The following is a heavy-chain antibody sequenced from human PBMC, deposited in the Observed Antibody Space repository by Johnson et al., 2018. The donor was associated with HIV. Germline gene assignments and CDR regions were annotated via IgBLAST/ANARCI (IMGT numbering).Heavy chain of an antibody. CDR1: GFTFSSYD. D-gene: IGHD4-23*01. Sequence: VQLVESGGGLVQPGGSLRLSCAASGFTFSSYDMHWVRQATGKGLEWVSAIGTAGDTYYPGSVKGRFTISRENAKNSLYLQMNSLRAGATAGYYGARGERFGGTQEAFDIWGQGTMVTVSS. CDR3: ARGERFGGTQEAFDI. V-gene: IGHV3-13*01. J-gene: IGHJ3*02. CDR2: IGTAGDT.